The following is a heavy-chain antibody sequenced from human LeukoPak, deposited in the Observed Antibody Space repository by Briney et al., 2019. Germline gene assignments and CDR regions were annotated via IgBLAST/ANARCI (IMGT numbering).Heavy chain of an antibody. D-gene: IGHD6-19*01. V-gene: IGHV4-34*12. J-gene: IGHJ3*02. CDR1: GGSFSGYY. CDR3: ARDQWLLRGGDHDAFDI. CDR2: IFHSGTT. Sequence: SETLSLTCAAYGGSFSGYYWSWIRQPPGKGLEWIGEIFHSGTTNYDPSLKSRVTISIDKSKNQFSLKLRSVTAADTAVYYCARDQWLLRGGDHDAFDIWGQGTMVTVSS.